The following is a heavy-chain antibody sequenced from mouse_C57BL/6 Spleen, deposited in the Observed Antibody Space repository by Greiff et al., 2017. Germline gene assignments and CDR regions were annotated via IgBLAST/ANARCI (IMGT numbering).Heavy chain of an antibody. CDR1: GYTFTDYY. D-gene: IGHD2-2*01. CDR2: INPNNGGT. V-gene: IGHV1-26*01. Sequence: EVQLQQSGPELVKPGASVKISCKASGYTFTDYYMNWVKQSHGKSLEWIGDINPNNGGTSYNQKFKGKATLTVDKSSSTAYMELSSLTSEDSAVYYCASGWPTGSLYAMDYWGQGTSVTVSS. J-gene: IGHJ4*01. CDR3: ASGWPTGSLYAMDY.